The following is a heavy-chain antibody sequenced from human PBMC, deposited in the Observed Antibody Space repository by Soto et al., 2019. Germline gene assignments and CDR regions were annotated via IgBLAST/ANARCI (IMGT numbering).Heavy chain of an antibody. V-gene: IGHV4-34*01. Sequence: QVQLQQWGAGLLKPSETLSLTCAVYGGSFSGYYWSWIRQPPGKGLEWIGEINHSGSTNYNPSLKSRGTISVEPSKNQFSLKLSSVTAADTAVYYCARGGIVVVPAAMRSWNYWGQGTLVTVSS. D-gene: IGHD2-2*01. CDR3: ARGGIVVVPAAMRSWNY. CDR2: INHSGST. CDR1: GGSFSGYY. J-gene: IGHJ4*02.